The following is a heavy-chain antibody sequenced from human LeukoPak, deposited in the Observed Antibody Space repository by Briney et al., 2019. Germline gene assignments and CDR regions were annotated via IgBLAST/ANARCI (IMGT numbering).Heavy chain of an antibody. CDR3: ARDTGYSNYDY. CDR2: INSDGTST. Sequence: GGSLRLSCAASGFSFITYWMHWVRQAPGKGLVWVSRINSDGTSTTYADSVKGRFTISRDNAKNTLYLQMNSLRADDTAMYYCARDTGYSNYDYWGQGTLVTVSS. J-gene: IGHJ4*02. CDR1: GFSFITYW. D-gene: IGHD4-11*01. V-gene: IGHV3-74*01.